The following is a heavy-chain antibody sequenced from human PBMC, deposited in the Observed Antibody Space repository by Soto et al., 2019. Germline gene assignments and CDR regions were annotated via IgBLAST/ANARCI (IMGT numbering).Heavy chain of an antibody. J-gene: IGHJ4*02. CDR2: FDPEDGET. CDR1: GYTLTELS. CDR3: ATPSHYYYSSGYLVYYFDS. V-gene: IGHV1-24*01. D-gene: IGHD3-22*01. Sequence: ASVKVSCKVSGYTLTELSMHWVRQAPGKGLDWMGGFDPEDGETIYAQKFQGRVTMTEDTSTDTAYMELSSLRSEDTAVYYCATPSHYYYSSGYLVYYFDSRAQRTPVPVS.